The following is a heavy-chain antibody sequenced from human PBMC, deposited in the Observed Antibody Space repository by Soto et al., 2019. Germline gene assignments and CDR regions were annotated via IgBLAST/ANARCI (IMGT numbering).Heavy chain of an antibody. D-gene: IGHD5-12*01. CDR3: ARDVGEMATITSGH. CDR2: IIPIFGTA. V-gene: IGHV1-69*13. Sequence: GASVKVSCKASGGTFSSYAISWVRQAPGQGLEWMGGIIPIFGTANYAQKFQGRVTITADESTSTAYMELSSLRSEDTAVYYCARDVGEMATITSGHWGQGTLVTVSS. J-gene: IGHJ4*02. CDR1: GGTFSSYA.